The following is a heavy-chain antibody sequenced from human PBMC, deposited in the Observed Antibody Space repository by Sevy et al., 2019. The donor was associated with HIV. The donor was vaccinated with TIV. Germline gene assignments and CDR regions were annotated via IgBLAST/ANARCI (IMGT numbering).Heavy chain of an antibody. V-gene: IGHV4-59*12. CDR1: GGSISSYY. CDR2: IYYSGST. CDR3: ARTRDSSGYYHANWFDP. D-gene: IGHD3-22*01. J-gene: IGHJ5*02. Sequence: SETLSLTCTVSGGSISSYYWSWIRQPPGKGLEWIGYIYYSGSTNYNPSLKGRVTISVDTSKNQFSLKLSSVTAADTAVYYCARTRDSSGYYHANWFDPWGQGTLVTVSS.